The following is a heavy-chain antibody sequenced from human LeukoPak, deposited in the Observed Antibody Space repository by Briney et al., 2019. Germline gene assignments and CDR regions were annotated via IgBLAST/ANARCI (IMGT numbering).Heavy chain of an antibody. Sequence: PGGSLRLSCTASGFTFGDYAMGWVRQAPGKGPEWVGFIRRKANGGTTEYAASVKGRFTISRDDSKSIAYLQMNSLKTEDTAVYYCTSGLYYDSWSDLFDYWGQGTLVTVSS. CDR1: GFTFGDYA. V-gene: IGHV3-49*04. CDR2: IRRKANGGTT. D-gene: IGHD3-3*01. J-gene: IGHJ4*02. CDR3: TSGLYYDSWSDLFDY.